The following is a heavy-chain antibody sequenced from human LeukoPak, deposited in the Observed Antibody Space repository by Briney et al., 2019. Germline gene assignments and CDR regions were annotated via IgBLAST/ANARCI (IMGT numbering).Heavy chain of an antibody. Sequence: YPGGSLRLSGAASGFSFDDYGMSWVRQAPGKRLDWVSTISGSGGGRYYADSVKGRFTISRDNSKNTMYLQMNSLRTEDTAVYYCAKSLTPLDYDISNSNGMDVWGQGTTVTVSS. J-gene: IGHJ6*02. CDR2: ISGSGGGR. CDR3: AKSLTPLDYDISNSNGMDV. D-gene: IGHD3-9*01. CDR1: GFSFDDYG. V-gene: IGHV3-23*01.